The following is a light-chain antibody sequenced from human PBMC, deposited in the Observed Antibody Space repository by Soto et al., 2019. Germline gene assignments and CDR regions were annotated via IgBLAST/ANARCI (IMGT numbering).Light chain of an antibody. CDR1: QDISNY. CDR3: QQYDNLPPYT. Sequence: DLQMTQSPSSVSASVGDRVTITCQASQDISNYLNWYQQKPGKAPKLLIYDASNLETGVPSRFSGSGSGTDFTFTISSLQPEDIATYYCQQYDNLPPYTFGQGTKLEIK. CDR2: DAS. V-gene: IGKV1-33*01. J-gene: IGKJ2*01.